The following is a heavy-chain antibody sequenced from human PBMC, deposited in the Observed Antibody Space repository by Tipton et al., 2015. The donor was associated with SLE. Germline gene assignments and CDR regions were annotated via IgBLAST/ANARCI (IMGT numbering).Heavy chain of an antibody. J-gene: IGHJ4*02. CDR2: MYYSGIT. Sequence: TLSLTCTVSGDSFSSGSSSWNWVRQPAGKGLEWIGYMYYSGITYYNPSLKSPVTLSIDTSKNQFSLKMRSVTAADTAVYFCARGYCSDGVCYGFGFFDYWGQGNLVTVSS. CDR3: ARGYCSDGVCYGFGFFDY. D-gene: IGHD2-8*01. CDR1: GDSFSSGSSS. V-gene: IGHV4-61*10.